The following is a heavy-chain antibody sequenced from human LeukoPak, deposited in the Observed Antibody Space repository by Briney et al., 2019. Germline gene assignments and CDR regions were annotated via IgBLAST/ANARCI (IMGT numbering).Heavy chain of an antibody. CDR3: ARAVAGMNFDY. CDR1: GYTFTGYY. CDR2: INPNSGGT. Sequence: VASVKASCKASGYTFTGYYMHWVRQAPGQGLEWMGWINPNSGGTNYAQKFQGRVTMTRDTSISTAYMELSRLRSDDTAVYYCARAVAGMNFDYWGQGTLVTVSS. J-gene: IGHJ4*02. D-gene: IGHD6-19*01. V-gene: IGHV1-2*02.